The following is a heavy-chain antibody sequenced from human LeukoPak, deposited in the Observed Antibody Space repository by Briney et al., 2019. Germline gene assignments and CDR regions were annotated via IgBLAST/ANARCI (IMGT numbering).Heavy chain of an antibody. D-gene: IGHD1-14*01. CDR2: INPNGGSS. Sequence: ASVKVSCKASGYTFTTYYIHWVRQAPGQGLEWMGIINPNGGSSNCAQKFQGRVTLTRDTSTSTVYMELRSLRSEDTAVYYCARLPWETSRPPEPDYWGQGTLVTVSS. CDR3: ARLPWETSRPPEPDY. V-gene: IGHV1-46*01. J-gene: IGHJ4*02. CDR1: GYTFTTYY.